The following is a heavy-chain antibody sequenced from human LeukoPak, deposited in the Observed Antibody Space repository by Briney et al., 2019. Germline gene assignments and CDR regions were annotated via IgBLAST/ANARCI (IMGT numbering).Heavy chain of an antibody. CDR2: IWIDGSNK. Sequence: VGSLRLSCAASGFTFSSYGMHWVREAPGKGLEWVAVIWIDGSNKYYADSVKGRFTISRDNSKNTLYLQMNSLRAEDTAVYYCAKGGDYEISYYYYYMDVWGKGTTVTVSS. D-gene: IGHD4-17*01. CDR1: GFTFSSYG. CDR3: AKGGDYEISYYYYYMDV. V-gene: IGHV3-33*06. J-gene: IGHJ6*03.